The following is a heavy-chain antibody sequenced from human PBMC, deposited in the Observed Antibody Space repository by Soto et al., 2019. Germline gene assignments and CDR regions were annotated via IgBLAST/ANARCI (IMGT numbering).Heavy chain of an antibody. Sequence: PSETLSLTCTVSGGSISSGDYYWSWIRQPPGKGLEWIGYIYYSGSTYYNPSLKGRVTISVDTSKNQFSLKLRYVTAADTAVYYCARVDLGDCSSTSCSRFDPWGQGTLVTVSS. J-gene: IGHJ5*02. CDR1: GGSISSGDYY. CDR2: IYYSGST. V-gene: IGHV4-30-4*01. CDR3: ARVDLGDCSSTSCSRFDP. D-gene: IGHD2-2*01.